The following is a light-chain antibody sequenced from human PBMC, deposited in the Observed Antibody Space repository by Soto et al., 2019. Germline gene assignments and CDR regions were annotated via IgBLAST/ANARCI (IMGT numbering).Light chain of an antibody. CDR1: QSVSTD. Sequence: EIVMTQSPATLSVSPGGRATLSCRASQSVSTDLAWYQQKPGQAPRRLIYGASTRATGIPARFSGSGSGTEFTLTINSLQSEDLAVYYCHQYNDWPRFTFGPGTKVEIK. CDR3: HQYNDWPRFT. CDR2: GAS. J-gene: IGKJ3*01. V-gene: IGKV3-15*01.